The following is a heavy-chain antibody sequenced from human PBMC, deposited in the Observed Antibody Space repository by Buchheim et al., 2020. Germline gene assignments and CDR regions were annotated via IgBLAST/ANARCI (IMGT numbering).Heavy chain of an antibody. J-gene: IGHJ2*01. V-gene: IGHV3-21*01. Sequence: EVQLVESGGGLVKPGGSLRLSCAASGFTFSSYSMNWVRQAPGRGLEWVSSITSSSNYIDYADSVRGRFTISRDDAKNSLYLQMNSLGAEDTAVYYCAIRGEVYWYFDLWGRGTL. D-gene: IGHD3-10*01. CDR3: AIRGEVYWYFDL. CDR2: ITSSSNYI. CDR1: GFTFSSYS.